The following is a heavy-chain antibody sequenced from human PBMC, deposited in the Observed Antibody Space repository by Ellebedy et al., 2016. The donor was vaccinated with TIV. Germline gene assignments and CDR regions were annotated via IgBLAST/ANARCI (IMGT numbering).Heavy chain of an antibody. D-gene: IGHD1-1*01. CDR3: AKSNWNAGGWFDS. Sequence: GESLKISCAASGFTFSSYRMSWVRQAPGKGLEWVANITQDGSEKLSVDPVKGRFNISRDNAESSLYLHMNTLRAEDTAVYYCAKSNWNAGGWFDSWGQGVLVTVSS. J-gene: IGHJ5*01. V-gene: IGHV3-7*03. CDR1: GFTFSSYR. CDR2: ITQDGSEK.